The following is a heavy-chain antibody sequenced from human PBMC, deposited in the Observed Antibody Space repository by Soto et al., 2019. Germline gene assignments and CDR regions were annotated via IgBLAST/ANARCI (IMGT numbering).Heavy chain of an antibody. CDR1: GDSIIGTHW. D-gene: IGHD6-13*01. CDR2: THHSKGT. V-gene: IGHV4-4*02. Sequence: PSETLSLTCAVSGDSIIGTHWWSWVRRPPGKGLEFIGETHHSKGTNYNTSLRSRVTMSLDKSKNQLSLILYSVTAADTGVYYCARYSAASGTYYFDYWGQGTLVTVS. J-gene: IGHJ4*01. CDR3: ARYSAASGTYYFDY.